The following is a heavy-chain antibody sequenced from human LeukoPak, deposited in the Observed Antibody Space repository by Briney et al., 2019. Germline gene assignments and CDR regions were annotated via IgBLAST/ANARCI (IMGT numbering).Heavy chain of an antibody. V-gene: IGHV1-3*01. J-gene: IGHJ4*02. CDR2: INAGNGNT. CDR1: GYTFTSYA. CDR3: ARDAIPNVY. Sequence: PGASVKVSCKASGYTFTSYAMHWVRQAPGQRLEWMGWINAGNGNTNYAQKLQGRVTMTTDTSTSTAYMELRSLRSDDTAVYYCARDAIPNVYWGQGTLVTVSS.